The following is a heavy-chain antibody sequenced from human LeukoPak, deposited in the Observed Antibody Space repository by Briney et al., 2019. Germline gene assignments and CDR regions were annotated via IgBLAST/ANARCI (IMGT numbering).Heavy chain of an antibody. D-gene: IGHD3-22*01. CDR3: AREGIANMIVVVIPFDY. J-gene: IGHJ4*02. CDR1: GYTFTSYD. CDR2: MNPNSGNT. Sequence: ASVKVSCKASGYTFTSYDINWVRQATGQGLEWMGWMNPNSGNTGYAQKFQGRVTMTRNTSISTAYMELSSLRSEDTAVYYCAREGIANMIVVVIPFDYWGQGTLVTVSS. V-gene: IGHV1-8*01.